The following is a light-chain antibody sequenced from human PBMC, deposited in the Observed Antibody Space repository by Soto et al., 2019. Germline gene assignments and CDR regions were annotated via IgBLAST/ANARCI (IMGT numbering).Light chain of an antibody. CDR2: GAS. V-gene: IGKV3-20*01. Sequence: EIVLTQSPGTLSLSPGERATLSCRASQSVTSSYLAWYQQKPGQAPRLLIYGASSRATDIPDRYSGSGSGTDFTLTISRLEPEDFALYYCHQYRILCTIVQGTKVDSK. CDR1: QSVTSSY. J-gene: IGKJ1*01. CDR3: HQYRILCT.